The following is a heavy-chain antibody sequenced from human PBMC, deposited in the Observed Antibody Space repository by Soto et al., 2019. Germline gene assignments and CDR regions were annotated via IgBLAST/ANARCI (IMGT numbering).Heavy chain of an antibody. D-gene: IGHD2-15*01. CDR1: GFTFISFG. Sequence: QVQLVESGGGVVQPGRSLRLSCAASGFTFISFGMHWVRQAPGKGLEWEALISSDGNNKYYADSVKGRFTISRDNSKNTLYLEMNSLRAEDTAIYYCAKVGYCSGGSCYSDDAFDIWGQGAMVTVSS. CDR3: AKVGYCSGGSCYSDDAFDI. J-gene: IGHJ3*02. CDR2: ISSDGNNK. V-gene: IGHV3-30*18.